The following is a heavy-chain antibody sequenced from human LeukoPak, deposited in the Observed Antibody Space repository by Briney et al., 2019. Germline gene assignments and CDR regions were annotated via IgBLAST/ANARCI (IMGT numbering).Heavy chain of an antibody. CDR1: GFTFDDYA. Sequence: GGSLRLSCAASGFTFDDYAMHWVRQAPGKGLEWVSGISWNSSSIGYADSVKGRFTISRDNAKNSLYLQMNSLRAEDTALYYCAKDSGGAVAGPAAWGQGTLVTVSS. V-gene: IGHV3-9*01. CDR2: ISWNSSSI. J-gene: IGHJ4*02. CDR3: AKDSGGAVAGPAA. D-gene: IGHD6-19*01.